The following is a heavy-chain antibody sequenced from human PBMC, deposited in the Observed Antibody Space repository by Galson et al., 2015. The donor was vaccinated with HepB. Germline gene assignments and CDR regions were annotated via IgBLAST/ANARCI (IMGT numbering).Heavy chain of an antibody. J-gene: IGHJ6*02. V-gene: IGHV3-21*06. CDR3: ARLVVMGGMDV. CDR1: GFTFSSYW. D-gene: IGHD3-22*01. Sequence: SLRLSCAASGFTFSSYWMTWVRQAPGKGLEWVSSISSSSDYIYYADSVKGRFTISRDNAKNSLYLQVNSLRAEDTAVYYCARLVVMGGMDVWGQGTTVTVSS. CDR2: ISSSSDYI.